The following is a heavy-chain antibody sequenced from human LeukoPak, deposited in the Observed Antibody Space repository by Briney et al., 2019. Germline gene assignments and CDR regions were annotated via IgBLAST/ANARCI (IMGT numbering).Heavy chain of an antibody. CDR2: TFYSGST. CDR3: VRHHLSYSSGWYG. CDR1: GSSINGHW. Sequence: KASETLSLTCTVSGSSINGHWWSWIRQPPGKGLEWIGSTFYSGSTNYNPSLKSRATISVDTSKNQFSLKVTSVTAADTAVYYCVRHHLSYSSGWYGWGQGTLVTVSS. D-gene: IGHD6-19*01. V-gene: IGHV4-59*08. J-gene: IGHJ4*02.